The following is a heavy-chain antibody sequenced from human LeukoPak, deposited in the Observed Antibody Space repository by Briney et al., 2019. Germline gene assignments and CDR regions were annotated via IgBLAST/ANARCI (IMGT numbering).Heavy chain of an antibody. CDR2: IRYDGSNK. CDR3: AKDSNQYCSSTSCYPGGY. J-gene: IGHJ4*02. V-gene: IGHV3-30*02. Sequence: GGSLRLSCAASGFTFSSYGMHWVRQAPGKGLEWVAFIRYDGSNKYYADSVKGRFTISRDNSKNTLYLQMNSLRAEDTAVYYCAKDSNQYCSSTSCYPGGYWGQGTLVTVSS. CDR1: GFTFSSYG. D-gene: IGHD2-2*01.